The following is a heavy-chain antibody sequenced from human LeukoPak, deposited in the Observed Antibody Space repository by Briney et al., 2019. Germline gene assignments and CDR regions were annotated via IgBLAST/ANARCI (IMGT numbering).Heavy chain of an antibody. V-gene: IGHV3-23*01. CDR1: GFTFSSYA. CDR3: ANTAGLGRQLLCGAFDI. D-gene: IGHD2-2*01. CDR2: ISGSGGST. J-gene: IGHJ3*02. Sequence: GGSLRLSCGGSGFTFSSYAMSWVRQAPGKGLEWVSAISGSGGSTYYADSVKGRFTISRDNSKNTLYLQMNSLRAEDAAVYYCANTAGLGRQLLCGAFDIWGQGTMVTVSS.